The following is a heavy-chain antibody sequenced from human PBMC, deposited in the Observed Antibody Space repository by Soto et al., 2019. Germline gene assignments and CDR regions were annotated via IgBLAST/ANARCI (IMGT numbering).Heavy chain of an antibody. CDR3: ARRDSSPHSRY. CDR1: GGSISSSSYY. D-gene: IGHD2-15*01. Sequence: QLQLQESGPGLVKPSETLSLTCTVSGGSISSSSYYWGWIRQPPGKGLEWIGTIYYSGSTYYNPSLKTRAPISADTSKNQFSLKLSSVTAADTAAYYCARRDSSPHSRYWGQGTLVTVSS. J-gene: IGHJ4*02. CDR2: IYYSGST. V-gene: IGHV4-39*01.